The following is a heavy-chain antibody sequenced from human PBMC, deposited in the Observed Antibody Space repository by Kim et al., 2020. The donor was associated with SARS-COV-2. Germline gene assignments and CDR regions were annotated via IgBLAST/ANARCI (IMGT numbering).Heavy chain of an antibody. CDR3: ARLEWELLWAFDY. D-gene: IGHD1-26*01. V-gene: IGHV5-51*01. J-gene: IGHJ4*02. Sequence: YSPSFQGQVTISADKSISTAYLQWSSLKASDTAMYYCARLEWELLWAFDYWGQGTLVTVSS.